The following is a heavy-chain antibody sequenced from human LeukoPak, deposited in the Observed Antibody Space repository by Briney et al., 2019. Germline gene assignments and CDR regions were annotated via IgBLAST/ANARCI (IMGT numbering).Heavy chain of an antibody. CDR1: GFTLSSYW. Sequence: GGSLRLSCAASGFTLSSYWMSWVRQAPGKGLEWWANIKQDGSEKYYVDSVKGRFTISRDNPRNSLYLQMNSLRAEDTAVYYCARLYASATIFDYWGQGNLVTVSS. D-gene: IGHD3-16*01. CDR3: ARLYASATIFDY. CDR2: IKQDGSEK. J-gene: IGHJ4*02. V-gene: IGHV3-7*04.